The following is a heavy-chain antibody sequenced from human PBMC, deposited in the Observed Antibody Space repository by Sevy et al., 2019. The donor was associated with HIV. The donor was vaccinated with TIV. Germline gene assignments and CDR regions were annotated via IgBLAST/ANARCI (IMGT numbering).Heavy chain of an antibody. CDR3: ARGLADWGSFHYSL. D-gene: IGHD3-16*01. CDR1: GFTFSTYW. CDR2: VKQGGTEA. Sequence: GGSLRLSCAASGFTFSTYWMTWVRQAPGKGLEWVAYVKQGGTEAYYVDAVRGRLTVSRDNSHKSFFLQVTSLGDEDTAVYYCARGLADWGSFHYSLWGQGTPVTVSS. J-gene: IGHJ4*02. V-gene: IGHV3-7*01.